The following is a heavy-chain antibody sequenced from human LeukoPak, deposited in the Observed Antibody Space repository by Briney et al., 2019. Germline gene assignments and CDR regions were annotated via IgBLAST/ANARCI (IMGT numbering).Heavy chain of an antibody. CDR3: ARDSSGWYYFDY. V-gene: IGHV3-48*02. D-gene: IGHD6-19*01. Sequence: GGSLRLSCAASGFTFSSYALHWVRQAPGKGLEWVSYISDSSSTIYYADSVKGRFTISRDNAKNSLYLQMNSLRDEDTAVYYCARDSSGWYYFDYWGQGTLVTVSS. J-gene: IGHJ4*02. CDR2: ISDSSSTI. CDR1: GFTFSSYA.